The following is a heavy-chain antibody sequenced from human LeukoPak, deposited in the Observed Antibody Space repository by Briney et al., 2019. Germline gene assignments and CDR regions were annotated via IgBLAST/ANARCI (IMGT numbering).Heavy chain of an antibody. Sequence: SETLSLTCTASGGSVSSGSYYWSWIRQPPGKGLEWIGYIYYSGSTNYNPSLKSRVTISVDTSKNQFSLKLSSVTAADTAVYYCAGTYCSSTSCYDAPYYYYGMDVWGKGTTVTVSS. D-gene: IGHD2-2*01. J-gene: IGHJ6*04. CDR1: GGSVSSGSYY. V-gene: IGHV4-61*01. CDR2: IYYSGST. CDR3: AGTYCSSTSCYDAPYYYYGMDV.